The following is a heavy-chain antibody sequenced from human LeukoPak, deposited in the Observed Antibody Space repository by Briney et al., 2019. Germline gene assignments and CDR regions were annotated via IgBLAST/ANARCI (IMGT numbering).Heavy chain of an antibody. V-gene: IGHV4-61*01. D-gene: IGHD3-16*02. Sequence: SETLSLTCRVSGASINSGSNYWGWIRQPPGKTLEWIGYIYYSGSTNYNPSLKSRVTISVDTSKNQFSLKLSSVTAADTAVYYCARAPHYDYVWGSYRFGDYYYMDVWGKGTTVTVAS. CDR1: GASINSGSNY. J-gene: IGHJ6*03. CDR2: IYYSGST. CDR3: ARAPHYDYVWGSYRFGDYYYMDV.